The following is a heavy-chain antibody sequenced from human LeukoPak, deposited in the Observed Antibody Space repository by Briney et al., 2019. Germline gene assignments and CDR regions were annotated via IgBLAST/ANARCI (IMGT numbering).Heavy chain of an antibody. D-gene: IGHD2-21*01. Sequence: SVKVSCKASGGTFSSYAISWVRQAPGQGLEWMGGIIPIFGTANYAQKLQGRVTITADESTSTAYMELSSLRSEDTAVYYCATGAAIRSYYYGMDVWGQGTTVTVSS. J-gene: IGHJ6*02. CDR2: IIPIFGTA. CDR1: GGTFSSYA. V-gene: IGHV1-69*13. CDR3: ATGAAIRSYYYGMDV.